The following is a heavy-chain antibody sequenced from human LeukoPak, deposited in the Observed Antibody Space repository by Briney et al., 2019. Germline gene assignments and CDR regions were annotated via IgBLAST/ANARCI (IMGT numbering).Heavy chain of an antibody. Sequence: GESLKISCKGSGYSFTSYWIGWVRQMPGKGLEWMGIIYPGDSDTRYSPSFQGQVTISADKSISTAYLQWSSLKASDTAMYYCASQYYGSGSYYEGYFDYWGQGTLVAVSS. D-gene: IGHD3-10*01. J-gene: IGHJ4*02. CDR2: IYPGDSDT. V-gene: IGHV5-51*01. CDR1: GYSFTSYW. CDR3: ASQYYGSGSYYEGYFDY.